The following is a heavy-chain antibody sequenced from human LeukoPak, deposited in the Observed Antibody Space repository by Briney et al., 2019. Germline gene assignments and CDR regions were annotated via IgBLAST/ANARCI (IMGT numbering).Heavy chain of an antibody. CDR2: IRYDRSNK. J-gene: IGHJ3*02. Sequence: GGSLRLPCAASGFTFSSYGMHWVRQAPGKGLEWVAFIRYDRSNKYYADSVKGRFTISRDNSKNTLYLQMNSLRAEDTAVYYCAKDQEQLPPDAFDIWGQGTMVTVSS. CDR3: AKDQEQLPPDAFDI. CDR1: GFTFSSYG. V-gene: IGHV3-30*02. D-gene: IGHD6-13*01.